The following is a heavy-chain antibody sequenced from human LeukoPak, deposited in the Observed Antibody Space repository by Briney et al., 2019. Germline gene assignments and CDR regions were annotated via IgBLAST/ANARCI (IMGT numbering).Heavy chain of an antibody. D-gene: IGHD1-26*01. CDR3: TPPSGSYSPWPDP. CDR1: GFTFSGSA. Sequence: PGGSLRLSCAASGFTFSGSAMHWVRQASGKGLEWVGRIRSKANSYATAYAASVKGRFTISRDDSKNTAYLQMNSLKTEDTAVYYCTPPSGSYSPWPDPWGQGTLVTVSS. V-gene: IGHV3-73*01. J-gene: IGHJ5*02. CDR2: IRSKANSYAT.